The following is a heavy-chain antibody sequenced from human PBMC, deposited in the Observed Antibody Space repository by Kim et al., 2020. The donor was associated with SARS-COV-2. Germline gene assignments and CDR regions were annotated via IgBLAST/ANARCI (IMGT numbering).Heavy chain of an antibody. J-gene: IGHJ6*02. CDR1: GFTFSSYC. CDR3: ARCTDTAMHYYYYGMDV. CDR2: IKQDGSEK. Sequence: GGSLRLSCAASGFTFSSYCMSWVRQAPGKGLEWVANIKQDGSEKYYVDSVKGRFTISRDNAKNSLYLQMNSLRAEDTAVYYCARCTDTAMHYYYYGMDVWGQGTTVTVSS. D-gene: IGHD5-18*01. V-gene: IGHV3-7*03.